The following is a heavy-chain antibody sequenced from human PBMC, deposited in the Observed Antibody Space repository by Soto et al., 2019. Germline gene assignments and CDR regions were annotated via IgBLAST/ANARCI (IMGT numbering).Heavy chain of an antibody. CDR2: ISHDGINK. CDR1: GFTFSSYA. D-gene: IGHD2-2*01. J-gene: IGHJ4*02. CDR3: GRCTSTSCHLGSDY. V-gene: IGHV3-30-3*01. Sequence: QVLLVDSGGGVVQPGRSLRLSCAASGFTFSSYAMNWVRQAPGKGLEWVALISHDGINKYYADSVRGRFTISRDSSTNTLYLQMNSLRAADTAVYYCGRCTSTSCHLGSDYWGQGTLVTVSP.